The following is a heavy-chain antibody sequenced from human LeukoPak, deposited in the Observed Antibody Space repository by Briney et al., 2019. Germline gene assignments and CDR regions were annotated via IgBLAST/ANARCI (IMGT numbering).Heavy chain of an antibody. CDR3: ARGGDYGVKIDY. CDR2: INSDGSST. CDR1: GFTFSSYW. Sequence: GSLRLSCAASGFTFSSYWMHWVRQAPGKGLVWVSRINSDGSSTSYADSVKGRFTISRDNAKNTLYLQMNSLRAEDTAIYYCARGGDYGVKIDYWGQGTLVTVSS. J-gene: IGHJ4*02. D-gene: IGHD4-17*01. V-gene: IGHV3-74*01.